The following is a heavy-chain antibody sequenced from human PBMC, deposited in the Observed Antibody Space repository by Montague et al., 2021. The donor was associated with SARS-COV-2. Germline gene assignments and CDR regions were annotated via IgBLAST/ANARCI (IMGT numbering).Heavy chain of an antibody. CDR3: VREFCYCSNGACLGNFDS. D-gene: IGHD2-2*01. J-gene: IGHJ4*02. CDR1: GYSISSADC. V-gene: IGHV4-38-2*02. CDR2: IYRNGNT. Sequence: SETLSLTCTVSGYSISSADCWSWILQPPGKGLECVGRIYRNGNTYYNPSLKSRVTISVDTSKNQFSLKLTSVTAADTAVYHCVREFCYCSNGACLGNFDSWGQGTLVTVSS.